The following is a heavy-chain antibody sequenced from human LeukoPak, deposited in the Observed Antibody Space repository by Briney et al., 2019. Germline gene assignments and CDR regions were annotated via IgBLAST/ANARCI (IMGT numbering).Heavy chain of an antibody. J-gene: IGHJ4*02. CDR3: AKDRSDILTGLDY. CDR1: GFTFSSYA. V-gene: IGHV3-23*01. D-gene: IGHD3-9*01. Sequence: PGGSLRLSCAASGFTFSSYAMSWVRQAPGKGLEWVSAISGSGGSTYYADSVKGRFTISRDNSKNTLYLQMNSLRAEDTAVDCCAKDRSDILTGLDYWGQGTLVTVSS. CDR2: ISGSGGST.